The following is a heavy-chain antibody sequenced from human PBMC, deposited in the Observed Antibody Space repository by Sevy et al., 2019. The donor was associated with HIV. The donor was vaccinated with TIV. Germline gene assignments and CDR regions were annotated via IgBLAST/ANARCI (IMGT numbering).Heavy chain of an antibody. Sequence: GGSLRLSCAASGFTFNNYAMSWVRQAPGKGLEGKGLEWVSTISGGGGGTNYADSVRGRFTISRDNSKNTLYLQVNSLRVEDTAGYYCAKHYIHDIADGWYFDLWGRGTLVTVSS. J-gene: IGHJ2*01. CDR1: GFTFNNYA. D-gene: IGHD6-13*01. CDR2: ISGGGGGT. CDR3: AKHYIHDIADGWYFDL. V-gene: IGHV3-23*01.